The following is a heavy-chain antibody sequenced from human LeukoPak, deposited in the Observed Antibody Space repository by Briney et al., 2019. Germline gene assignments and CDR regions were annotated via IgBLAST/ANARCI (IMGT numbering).Heavy chain of an antibody. CDR3: AKDPLFGESQIIYYFDY. CDR1: GFTFSRHA. CDR2: ITGGGGST. J-gene: IGHJ4*02. V-gene: IGHV3-23*01. D-gene: IGHD3-10*01. Sequence: GGSLRLSCSASGFTFSRHAMSWVRQAPGKGLEWVSGITGGGGSTNYADSVRGRFTISRDNSKNTIYLQMNSLRADDTAVYYCAKDPLFGESQIIYYFDYWGQGSLVTVSS.